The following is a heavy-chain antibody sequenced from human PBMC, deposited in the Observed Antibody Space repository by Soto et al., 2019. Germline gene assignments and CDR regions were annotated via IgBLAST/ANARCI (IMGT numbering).Heavy chain of an antibody. D-gene: IGHD3-3*01. J-gene: IGHJ6*02. Sequence: GASVKVSCKASGGTFSSYAISWVRQAPGQGLEWMGGIIPIFGTANYAQKFQGRVTITADKSTSTAYMELSSLRSEDTAVCYCASKPYYFWSDRRGSYYYGMDVWGQGATVTVSS. CDR2: IIPIFGTA. V-gene: IGHV1-69*06. CDR3: ASKPYYFWSDRRGSYYYGMDV. CDR1: GGTFSSYA.